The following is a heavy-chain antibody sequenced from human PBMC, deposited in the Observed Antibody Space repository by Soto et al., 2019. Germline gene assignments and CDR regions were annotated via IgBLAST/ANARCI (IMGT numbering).Heavy chain of an antibody. V-gene: IGHV3-33*01. J-gene: IGHJ3*02. CDR2: IGYDGSEK. CDR3: VRDIESCCDI. D-gene: IGHD3-16*02. Sequence: QVQLVESGGGVVQPGRSLRLSCAASGLTFSNYGMHWVRQPPGKGLEWVAVIGYDGSEKYYADSVKGRFTISRDNSKNTLYLQMNSLRAEDTAVYYCVRDIESCCDIWGQGTMVTVSS. CDR1: GLTFSNYG.